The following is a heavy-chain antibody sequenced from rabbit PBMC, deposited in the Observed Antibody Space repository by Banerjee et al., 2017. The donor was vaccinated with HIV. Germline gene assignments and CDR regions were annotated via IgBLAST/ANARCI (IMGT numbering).Heavy chain of an antibody. CDR1: GFSFSSNYW. V-gene: IGHV1S45*01. CDR3: ARDRGYVDWAFDL. CDR2: INTGSSGST. Sequence: QQQLEESGGGLVKPEGSLTLTCTASGFSFSSNYWICWVRQAPGKGLEWIGCINTGSSGSTYYASWAKGRFSISRSTSLNTVTLQMTSLTAADTATYFCARDRGYVDWAFDLRGPGTLVTVS. D-gene: IGHD2-1*01. J-gene: IGHJ4*01.